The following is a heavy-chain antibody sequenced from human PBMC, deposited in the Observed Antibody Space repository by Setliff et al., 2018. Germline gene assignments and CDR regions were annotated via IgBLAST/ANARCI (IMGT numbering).Heavy chain of an antibody. CDR3: AKDLASGDYVYYFDY. J-gene: IGHJ4*02. CDR2: ISGGGGNT. D-gene: IGHD4-17*01. CDR1: GFTFGTYA. V-gene: IGHV3-23*01. Sequence: GGSLRLSCAASGFTFGTYAMTWVRQAPGKGLEWVSAISGGGGNTFYADSVQGRFTISRDNSKNTLYLQMNNLRAEDTAVYYCAKDLASGDYVYYFDYWGQGTLVTVSS.